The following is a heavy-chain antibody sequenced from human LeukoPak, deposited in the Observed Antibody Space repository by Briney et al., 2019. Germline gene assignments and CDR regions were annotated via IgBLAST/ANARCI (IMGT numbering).Heavy chain of an antibody. CDR2: INHSGST. D-gene: IGHD1-26*01. J-gene: IGHJ4*02. CDR3: ASLYSRRYSGSYRSFDY. V-gene: IGHV4-34*01. Sequence: SETLSLTCAVYGGSFSGYYWGWIRQPPGKGLEWIGEINHSGSTNYNPSLKSRVTISVDTSKNQFSLKLSSVTAADTAVYYCASLYSRRYSGSYRSFDYWGQGTLVTVSS. CDR1: GGSFSGYY.